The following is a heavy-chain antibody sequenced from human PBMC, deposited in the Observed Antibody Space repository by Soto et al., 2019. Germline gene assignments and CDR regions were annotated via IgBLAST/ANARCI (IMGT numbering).Heavy chain of an antibody. Sequence: PGGSLRLSCAGSEFTFSSHSMNWVRQAPGKGLEWVSSISSGSEYIYYADSVKGRFTISRDNAKNSLYLQMNSLRAEDTAVYYCARSSSSGGITIFGVAKFDYWGQGTLVTVSS. CDR3: ARSSSSGGITIFGVAKFDY. J-gene: IGHJ4*02. D-gene: IGHD3-3*01. CDR1: EFTFSSHS. V-gene: IGHV3-21*01. CDR2: ISSGSEYI.